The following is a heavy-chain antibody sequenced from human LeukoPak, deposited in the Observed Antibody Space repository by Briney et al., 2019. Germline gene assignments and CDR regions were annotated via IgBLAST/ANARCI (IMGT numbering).Heavy chain of an antibody. V-gene: IGHV4-59*08. Sequence: SETLSLTCTVSGGSISSYYWSWIRQSPEKGLEWIGYIYYSGSTNYNPSLKSRVTISVDTSENQFSLKLSSVTAADTAVYYCARKPSSGPGYYYPYGMDVWGQGTTVTVSS. CDR3: ARKPSSGPGYYYPYGMDV. J-gene: IGHJ6*02. CDR1: GGSISSYY. CDR2: IYYSGST.